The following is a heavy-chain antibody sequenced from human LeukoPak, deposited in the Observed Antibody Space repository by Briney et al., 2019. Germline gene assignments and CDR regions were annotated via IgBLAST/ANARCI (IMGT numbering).Heavy chain of an antibody. D-gene: IGHD1-1*01. J-gene: IGHJ4*02. CDR3: VKDSNWSFDY. CDR1: GFTFSSYN. V-gene: IGHV3-30*02. Sequence: GGSLRLSCAASGFTFSSYNMHWVRQAPGKGLEWLAFIRFDGGDKYYADSVKGRFTISRDNPKSTLYLQSNSLRAEDTAVYYCVKDSNWSFDYWGQGTLVTVSS. CDR2: IRFDGGDK.